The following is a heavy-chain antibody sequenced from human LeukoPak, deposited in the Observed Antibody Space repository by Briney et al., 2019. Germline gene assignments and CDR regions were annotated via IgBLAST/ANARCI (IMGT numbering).Heavy chain of an antibody. V-gene: IGHV5-51*01. Sequence: GESLKISCKGSGYSFTSYWIGWVRQMPGKGLEWMGIIYPGDSDTRYSPSFQGQVTISADKSISTAYLQWSSLRASDTAMYYCARTMYYYDSSGYYPDAFDIWGQGTMVTISS. CDR3: ARTMYYYDSSGYYPDAFDI. D-gene: IGHD3-22*01. J-gene: IGHJ3*02. CDR1: GYSFTSYW. CDR2: IYPGDSDT.